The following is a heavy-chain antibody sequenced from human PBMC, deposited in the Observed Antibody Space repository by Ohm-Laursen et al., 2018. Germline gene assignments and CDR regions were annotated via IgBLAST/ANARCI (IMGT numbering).Heavy chain of an antibody. J-gene: IGHJ4*02. Sequence: SLRLSCAASGFIFDSYGMHWVRQAPGKGLEWVSYISSSSSNIYYADSVKGRITISRDNAKNSLYLQMNSLRAEDTAVYYCASSSIYGGAFDCWGQGTLVTVSS. CDR1: GFIFDSYG. CDR3: ASSSIYGGAFDC. V-gene: IGHV3-48*04. D-gene: IGHD4-23*01. CDR2: ISSSSSNI.